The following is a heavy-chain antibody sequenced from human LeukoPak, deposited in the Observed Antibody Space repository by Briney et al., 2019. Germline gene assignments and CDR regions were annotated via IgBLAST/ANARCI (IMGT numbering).Heavy chain of an antibody. CDR1: GFTFSSYS. V-gene: IGHV3-48*01. CDR2: ISSSSSTI. D-gene: IGHD3-22*01. CDR3: ARAGVIYKYYYDSSGYFDY. J-gene: IGHJ4*02. Sequence: PGGSLRLSCAASGFTFSSYSMNWVRQAPGKGLEWVSYISSSSSTIYYADSVKGRFTISRDNAKNSLYLQMNSLRAEDTAVYYCARAGVIYKYYYDSSGYFDYWGQGTLVTVSS.